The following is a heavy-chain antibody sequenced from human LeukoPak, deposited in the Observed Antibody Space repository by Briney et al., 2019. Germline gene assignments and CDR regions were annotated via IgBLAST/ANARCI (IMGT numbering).Heavy chain of an antibody. Sequence: PGRSLRLSCAASGFTFSTYGMHWVRQAPGKGLEWVAVIWYGGSNTYYADSVKGRFTISRDNSKNTLYLQMNSLRAEDTAVYYCAKALNWGSPHEFDYWGQGTLVTVSS. J-gene: IGHJ4*02. CDR2: IWYGGSNT. CDR1: GFTFSTYG. V-gene: IGHV3-33*06. CDR3: AKALNWGSPHEFDY. D-gene: IGHD7-27*01.